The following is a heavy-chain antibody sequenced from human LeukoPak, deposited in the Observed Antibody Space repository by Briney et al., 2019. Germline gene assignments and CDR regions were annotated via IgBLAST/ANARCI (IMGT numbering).Heavy chain of an antibody. CDR3: ARHYSSSTYYYYYYMDV. CDR2: IYYSGST. J-gene: IGHJ6*03. CDR1: GGSISSYY. V-gene: IGHV4-59*01. D-gene: IGHD6-6*01. Sequence: PSETLSLTCTVSGGSISSYYWSWIRQPPGKGLEWIGYIYYSGSTNYNPSLKSRVTISVDTSKNQFSLKLSSVTAADTAVYHCARHYSSSTYYYYYYMDVWGKGTTVTVSS.